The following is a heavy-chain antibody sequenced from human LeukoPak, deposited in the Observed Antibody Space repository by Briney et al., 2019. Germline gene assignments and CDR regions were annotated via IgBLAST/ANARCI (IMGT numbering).Heavy chain of an antibody. CDR2: IYPGDSDT. CDR1: GYSFTSYW. J-gene: IGHJ4*02. V-gene: IGHV5-51*01. D-gene: IGHD2-2*01. CDR3: ASAILGYCSSTSCHFDY. Sequence: GESLKISCKGSGYSFTSYWIGWVRQMPGKGLEWMGIIYPGDSDTRYSPSFQGQVTISADKSISTAYLQWSSLKASDTAMYYCASAILGYCSSTSCHFDYWGQGTLVTVSS.